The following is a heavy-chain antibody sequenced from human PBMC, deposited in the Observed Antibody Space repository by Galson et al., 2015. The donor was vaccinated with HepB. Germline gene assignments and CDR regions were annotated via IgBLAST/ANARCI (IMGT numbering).Heavy chain of an antibody. Sequence: SLRLSCAASGFTFGDYAMSLFRQAPGKGLEWVGFIRSKAYGGTTEYAASIKDRFTISRDDSKSIAYLQMYSLKTEDTAVYYCTRPYCSGGGCYSWVGGYWGQGTLVTVYS. CDR3: TRPYCSGGGCYSWVGGY. J-gene: IGHJ4*02. V-gene: IGHV3-49*03. CDR2: IRSKAYGGTT. CDR1: GFTFGDYA. D-gene: IGHD2-15*01.